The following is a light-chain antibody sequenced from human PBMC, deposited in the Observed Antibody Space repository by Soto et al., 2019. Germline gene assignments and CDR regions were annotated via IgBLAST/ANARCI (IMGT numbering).Light chain of an antibody. CDR1: QSVSSY. Sequence: EIVLTQSPATLSLSPGERATLCCRASQSVSSYLAWYQQKPGQAPRLLIYDASNRATGIPARFSGSGSGTDFTLTISSLEPEDFAVYYCQQRSNWITFGQGTRLEI. CDR2: DAS. V-gene: IGKV3-11*01. J-gene: IGKJ5*01. CDR3: QQRSNWIT.